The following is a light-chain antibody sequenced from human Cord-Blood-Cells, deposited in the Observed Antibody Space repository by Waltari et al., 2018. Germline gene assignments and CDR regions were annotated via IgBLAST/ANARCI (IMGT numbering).Light chain of an antibody. V-gene: IGKV3-20*01. Sequence: EIVLTQSPGTLSLSPGERATLSCRASQSVSSSNLAWYQQKPGQAPRLLIYGAYSSATGIPERLRGSGFGTDFTLTISRLEPEDFAVYYCQQYGSSPGTFGQGTKVEIK. CDR1: QSVSSSN. CDR2: GAY. CDR3: QQYGSSPGT. J-gene: IGKJ1*01.